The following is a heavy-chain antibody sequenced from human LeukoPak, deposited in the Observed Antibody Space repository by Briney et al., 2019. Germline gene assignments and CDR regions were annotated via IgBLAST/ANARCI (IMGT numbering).Heavy chain of an antibody. Sequence: GGSLRLSCAASGFTFSSYSMNWVRQAPGKGLEWVSSISSIRSYIYYADSVKGRFTISRDNAKNSLYLQMNSLRAEDTAVYYCAPAGGNSGFDYWGQGTLVTVSS. V-gene: IGHV3-21*01. CDR3: APAGGNSGFDY. CDR1: GFTFSSYS. D-gene: IGHD4-23*01. CDR2: ISSIRSYI. J-gene: IGHJ4*02.